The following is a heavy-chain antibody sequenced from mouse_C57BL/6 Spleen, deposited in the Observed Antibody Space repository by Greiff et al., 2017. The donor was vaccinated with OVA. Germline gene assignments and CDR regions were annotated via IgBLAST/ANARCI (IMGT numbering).Heavy chain of an antibody. CDR2: IYPGSGST. V-gene: IGHV1-55*01. J-gene: IGHJ2*01. CDR1: GYTFTSYW. Sequence: VQLQQPGAELVKPGASVKMSCKASGYTFTSYWITWVKQRPGQGLEWIGDIYPGSGSTNYNEKFKSKATLTVDTSSSTAYMQLSSLTSEDSAVYYCARGLYGNSYFDYWGQGTTLTVSS. CDR3: ARGLYGNSYFDY. D-gene: IGHD2-1*01.